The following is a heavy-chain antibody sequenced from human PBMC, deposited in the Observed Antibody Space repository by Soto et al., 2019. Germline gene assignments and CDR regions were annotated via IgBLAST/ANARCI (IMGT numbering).Heavy chain of an antibody. CDR3: ARGDFYRDSSGYYVRFDP. J-gene: IGHJ5*02. V-gene: IGHV4-31*03. CDR1: GGSISSGGYY. Sequence: SETLSLTCTVSGGSISSGGYYWSWIRQHPGKGLEWIGYIYYSGSTYYNTSLKNRVTISVDTSKKQFSLKLSSVTAADTAVYYFARGDFYRDSSGYYVRFDPWGQGTLVTVSS. D-gene: IGHD3-22*01. CDR2: IYYSGST.